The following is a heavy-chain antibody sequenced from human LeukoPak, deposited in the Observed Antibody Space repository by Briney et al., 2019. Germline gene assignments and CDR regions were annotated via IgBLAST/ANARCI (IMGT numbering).Heavy chain of an antibody. V-gene: IGHV3-48*04. J-gene: IGHJ4*02. Sequence: PGGSLRLSCAASGFTFSSYSMNWVRQAPGKGLEWVSYISTSSSTIYYADSVKGRFTISRDNAKNSLYLQMNSLRAEDTAVYYCARGGIEGLIDYWGQGTLVTVSS. CDR3: ARGGIEGLIDY. CDR1: GFTFSSYS. D-gene: IGHD3-16*01. CDR2: ISTSSSTI.